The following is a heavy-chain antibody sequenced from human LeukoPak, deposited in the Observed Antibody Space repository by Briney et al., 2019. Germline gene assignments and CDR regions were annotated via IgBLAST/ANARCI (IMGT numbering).Heavy chain of an antibody. V-gene: IGHV4-28*01. CDR3: ARYDILTGLQGGFFDY. Sequence: SETLSLTCAVSGYSISTSNWWGWIRHSPGKGLEWIGYIYYTGSTYYNPSLKSRVTMSVDTSKNQFSLKLSSVTAVDTAVYYCARYDILTGLQGGFFDYWGQGTLVTVSS. D-gene: IGHD3-9*01. CDR1: GYSISTSNW. J-gene: IGHJ4*02. CDR2: IYYTGST.